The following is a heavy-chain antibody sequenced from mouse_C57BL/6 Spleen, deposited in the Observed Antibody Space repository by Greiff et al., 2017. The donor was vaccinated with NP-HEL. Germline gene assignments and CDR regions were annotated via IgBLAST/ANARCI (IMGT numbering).Heavy chain of an antibody. Sequence: QVQLQQPGAELVKPGASVKVSCKASGYTFTSYWMHWVKQRPGQGLEWIGRIHPSDSDTNYNQKFKGKATLTVDKSSSTAYMQLSSLTSEDSAVYYCDGGDYDEAWFAYWGQGTLVTVSA. J-gene: IGHJ3*01. D-gene: IGHD2-4*01. CDR2: IHPSDSDT. V-gene: IGHV1-74*01. CDR1: GYTFTSYW. CDR3: DGGDYDEAWFAY.